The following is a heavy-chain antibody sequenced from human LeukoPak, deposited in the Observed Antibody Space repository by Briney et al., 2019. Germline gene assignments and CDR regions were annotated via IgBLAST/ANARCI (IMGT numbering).Heavy chain of an antibody. J-gene: IGHJ4*01. V-gene: IGHV3-30*02. Sequence: PGGSLRLSRAASGFTFSSYGMHWVRQAPGKGLEWVAFIRYDGSNKYYADSVKGRFTISRDNAKNTLYLQMNSLRAEDTAVYYCVRSAFLTTEFYFDYWGHGTLVTVSS. CDR1: GFTFSSYG. D-gene: IGHD4-11*01. CDR3: VRSAFLTTEFYFDY. CDR2: IRYDGSNK.